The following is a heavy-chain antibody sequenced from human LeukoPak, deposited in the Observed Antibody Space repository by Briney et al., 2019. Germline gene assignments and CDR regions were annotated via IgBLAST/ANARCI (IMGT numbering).Heavy chain of an antibody. D-gene: IGHD3-22*01. V-gene: IGHV4-4*07. CDR3: ARVNYYDSSGYGYMDV. J-gene: IGHJ6*03. CDR2: IYTGGST. Sequence: SETLSLTCTVSGGSISSYYWSWIRQPAGKGLEWIGRIYTGGSTNYNPSLKSRVTMSVDTSKNQFSLKLSSVTAADTAVYYCARVNYYDSSGYGYMDVWGKGTTVTVSS. CDR1: GGSISSYY.